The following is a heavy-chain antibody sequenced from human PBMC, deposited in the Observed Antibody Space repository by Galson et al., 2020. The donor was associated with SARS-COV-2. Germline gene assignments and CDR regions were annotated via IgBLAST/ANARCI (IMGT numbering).Heavy chain of an antibody. V-gene: IGHV3-23*01. Sequence: CGYLRLSWAAAGFTFSSYGMTWVRQGPGKGLEWVSGITSGGGSTTYYADSVKGRFTISRENSKNTLYLQMNSLRAEDTAISYCAKVWYQMPRMDVWGQGTTVTVSS. J-gene: IGHJ6*02. CDR1: GFTFSSYG. CDR3: AKVWYQMPRMDV. D-gene: IGHD6-13*01. CDR2: ITSGGGST.